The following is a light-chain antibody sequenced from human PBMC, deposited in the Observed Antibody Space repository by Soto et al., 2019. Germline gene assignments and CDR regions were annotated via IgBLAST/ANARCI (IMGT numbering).Light chain of an antibody. CDR1: QSVSSSY. CDR2: GAS. V-gene: IGKV3-20*01. CDR3: QQYCSSLFT. J-gene: IGKJ3*01. Sequence: EIVLTQSPGTLSLSPGERATLSCRASQSVSSSYLAWYQQKPGQAPRLLIYGASSRATGIPDRFSGSVSGTDFTLTISRREPEDFAVYYCQQYCSSLFTFGPGTKVDVK.